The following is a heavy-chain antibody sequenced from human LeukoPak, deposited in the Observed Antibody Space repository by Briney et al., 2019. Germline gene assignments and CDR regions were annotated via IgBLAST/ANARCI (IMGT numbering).Heavy chain of an antibody. CDR2: ISHDGSKK. CDR1: GFTFSSYA. V-gene: IGHV3-30*04. CDR3: ARAHRSALDY. J-gene: IGHJ4*02. Sequence: GGSLRLSCAASGFTFSSYAMHWVRQAPGKGLEWVAVISHDGSKKYYADSVKGRFTISRDNSKNKLYLQMNSLRAEDTAVYYCARAHRSALDYWGQGTLVTVSS. D-gene: IGHD6-19*01.